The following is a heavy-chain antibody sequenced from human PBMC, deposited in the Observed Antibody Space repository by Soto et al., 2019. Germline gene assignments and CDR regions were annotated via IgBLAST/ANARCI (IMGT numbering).Heavy chain of an antibody. V-gene: IGHV3-66*01. J-gene: IGHJ4*02. CDR3: XXNTEKGY. Sequence: EVQLVESGGGLVQPGGSLRLSCAASGFIVSSNYMSWVRQAPGKGLEWVSVIYSGGKIYYVDSVKGRFTSSRDNSKNTXXLQXXXLXXXXSXXXYXXXNTEKGYWGQGTLVTVSS. CDR1: GFIVSSNY. CDR2: IYSGGKI. D-gene: IGHD2-2*02.